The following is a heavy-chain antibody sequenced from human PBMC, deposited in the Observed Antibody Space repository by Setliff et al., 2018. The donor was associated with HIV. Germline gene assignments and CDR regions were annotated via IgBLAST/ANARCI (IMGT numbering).Heavy chain of an antibody. Sequence: PSETLSLTCTISGGSFGVYRWSWIRQPAGRGLEWIGRIDSSGTTDYKPSLKGRVAISVDTSRNQFSLRVTSVTAADTAVYFCARDRHSSGLGSYGPWGQGTLVTVSS. V-gene: IGHV4-4*07. CDR1: GGSFGVYR. CDR2: IDSSGTT. J-gene: IGHJ5*02. CDR3: ARDRHSSGLGSYGP. D-gene: IGHD3-10*01.